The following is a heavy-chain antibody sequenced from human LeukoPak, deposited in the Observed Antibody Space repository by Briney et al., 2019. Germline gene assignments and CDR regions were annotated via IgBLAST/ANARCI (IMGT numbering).Heavy chain of an antibody. V-gene: IGHV3-9*03. CDR2: ISWNSGSI. J-gene: IGHJ4*02. Sequence: GGSLRLSCAASGFTFDDYAMHWVRQAPGKGLEWVSGISWNSGSIGYADSVKGRFTISRDNAKNSLYLQMNSLRAEDMALYYCAKGEGSSWYGDYFDYWGQGTLVTVSS. CDR3: AKGEGSSWYGDYFDY. CDR1: GFTFDDYA. D-gene: IGHD6-13*01.